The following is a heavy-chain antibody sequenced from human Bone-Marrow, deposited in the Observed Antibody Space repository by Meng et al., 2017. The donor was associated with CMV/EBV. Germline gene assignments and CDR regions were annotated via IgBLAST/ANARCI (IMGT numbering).Heavy chain of an antibody. V-gene: IGHV1-69*04. D-gene: IGHD2-15*01. J-gene: IGHJ6*02. CDR3: AREGYCSGGSCYSGGYYYYYGMDV. CDR2: IIPILGIA. Sequence: SVKVSCKAPGGTFSSYAISWVRQAPGQGLEWMGRIIPILGIANYAQKFQGRVTITADKSTSTAYMELSSLRSEDTAVYYCAREGYCSGGSCYSGGYYYYYGMDVWGQGTTVTSP. CDR1: GGTFSSYA.